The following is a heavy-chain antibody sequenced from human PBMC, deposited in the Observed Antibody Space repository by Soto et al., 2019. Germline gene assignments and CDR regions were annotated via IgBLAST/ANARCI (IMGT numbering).Heavy chain of an antibody. CDR1: GFTFSSYS. V-gene: IGHV3-21*01. CDR3: ARVPIAAAGTLAGDYYYYYYMDV. Sequence: GGSLRLSCAASGFTFSSYSMNWVRQAPGKGLEWVSSISSSSSYIYYADSVKGRFTISRDNAKNSLYLQMNSLRAEDTAVYYCARVPIAAAGTLAGDYYYYYYMDVWGKGTTVTVSS. J-gene: IGHJ6*03. CDR2: ISSSSSYI. D-gene: IGHD6-13*01.